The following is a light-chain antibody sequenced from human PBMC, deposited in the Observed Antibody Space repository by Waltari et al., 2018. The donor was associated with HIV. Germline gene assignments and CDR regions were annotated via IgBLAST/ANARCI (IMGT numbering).Light chain of an antibody. V-gene: IGLV3-19*01. CDR2: GKN. CDR3: NSRDSSGNHF. CDR1: SLRSYY. J-gene: IGLJ1*01. Sequence: SSELTQDPAVSVALGQTVRITCQGDSLRSYYASWYQQKPGQAPVLVLYGKNNRPSGIPDRFSGSSSGNTASLTITGAQAEDEADYYCNSRDSSGNHFFGTGTKVTVL.